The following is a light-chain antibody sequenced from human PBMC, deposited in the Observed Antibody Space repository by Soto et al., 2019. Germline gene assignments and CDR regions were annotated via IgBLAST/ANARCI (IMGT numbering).Light chain of an antibody. CDR3: QSYDSSLSVYV. V-gene: IGLV1-40*01. J-gene: IGLJ1*01. CDR2: ANT. CDR1: SSNIGPTYD. Sequence: QSVLTQPPSVSGAPGQRVTISCTGSSSNIGPTYDVHWYQQLPGTAPKLLIYANTNRPSGVPDRFSGSKSGTSASLAITGLQAEDEADYFCQSYDSSLSVYVVGTGTKLTVL.